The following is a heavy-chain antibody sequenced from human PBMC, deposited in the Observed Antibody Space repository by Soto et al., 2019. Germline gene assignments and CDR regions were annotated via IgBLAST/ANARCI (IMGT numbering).Heavy chain of an antibody. CDR1: GFTFSSYA. V-gene: IGHV3-23*01. D-gene: IGHD3-16*02. J-gene: IGHJ5*02. CDR3: AKDPRGGLYDYVWGSYRYTLNWFDP. CDR2: ISGSGGST. Sequence: GGSLRLSCAASGFTFSSYAMSWVRQAPGKGLEWVSAISGSGGSTYYADSVKGRFTISRDNSKNTLYLQMNSLRAEDTAVYYCAKDPRGGLYDYVWGSYRYTLNWFDPWGQGTLVTVSS.